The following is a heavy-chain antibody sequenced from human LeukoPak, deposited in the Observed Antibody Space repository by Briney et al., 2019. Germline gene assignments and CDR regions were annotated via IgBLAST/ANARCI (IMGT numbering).Heavy chain of an antibody. CDR3: ARAVTQGLLWFGELLFWSGGRFDP. CDR1: GFTFSSYW. CDR2: IKQDGSEK. V-gene: IGHV3-7*01. J-gene: IGHJ5*02. D-gene: IGHD3-10*01. Sequence: GGSLRLSCAATGFTFSSYWMSWVRQAPGKGLEWVANIKQDGSEKYYVDSVKGRFTISRDNAKNSLYLQMNSLRAEDTAVYYCARAVTQGLLWFGELLFWSGGRFDPWGQGTLVTVSS.